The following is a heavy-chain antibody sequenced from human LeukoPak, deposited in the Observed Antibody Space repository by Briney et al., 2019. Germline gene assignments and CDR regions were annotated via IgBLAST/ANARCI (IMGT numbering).Heavy chain of an antibody. CDR1: GFTLSSYS. J-gene: IGHJ4*02. D-gene: IGHD3-9*01. Sequence: GGSLRLSCAASGFTLSSYSMNWVRQAPGKGLEWVSSISSSSSYIYYADSVKGRFTISRDNAKNSLYLQMNSLRAEDTAVYYCARDFGYPQDFDWLPFDYWGQGTLVTVSS. V-gene: IGHV3-21*01. CDR3: ARDFGYPQDFDWLPFDY. CDR2: ISSSSSYI.